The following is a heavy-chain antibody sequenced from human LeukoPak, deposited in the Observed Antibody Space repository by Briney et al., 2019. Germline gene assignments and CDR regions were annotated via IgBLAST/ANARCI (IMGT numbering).Heavy chain of an antibody. CDR3: ARENYYGSGSYPFDY. CDR1: GFTFSSYE. V-gene: IGHV3-48*03. D-gene: IGHD3-10*01. J-gene: IGHJ4*02. CDR2: ISSSGSNK. Sequence: GGSLRLSWAASGFTFSSYEMNWVRQAPGKGLEWISYISSSGSNKYYADSVKGRFTISRDNAKNSLYLQMDSLRAEDTAVYYCARENYYGSGSYPFDYWGQGTLVIVSS.